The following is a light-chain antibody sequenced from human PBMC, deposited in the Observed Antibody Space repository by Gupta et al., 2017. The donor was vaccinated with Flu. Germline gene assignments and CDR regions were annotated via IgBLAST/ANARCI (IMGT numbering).Light chain of an antibody. CDR1: QRVPSNF. Sequence: IVLMTSPGTLSLSPGERATRSCRASQRVPSNFLAWYQQRPGQAPRLLISGASSRATGIPDRFSGSGSGTDFTLTISRLEPEDFAVYYCQRYGTSARLYGFGQGTNLEI. V-gene: IGKV3-20*01. CDR2: GAS. CDR3: QRYGTSARLYG. J-gene: IGKJ2*03.